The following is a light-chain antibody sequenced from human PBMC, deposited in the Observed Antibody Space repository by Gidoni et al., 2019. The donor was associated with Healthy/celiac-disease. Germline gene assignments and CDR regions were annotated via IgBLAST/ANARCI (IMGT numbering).Light chain of an antibody. Sequence: EIVITQSPATLSVSLGERATLSCRASPSVSSNLAWYQQKPGQAPRLLIYGASTMATGIPARFSGSGSGTEFTLNISSLQSEDFAVYYCQQYNNWPPWTFGQGTKVEIK. CDR2: GAS. J-gene: IGKJ1*01. CDR1: PSVSSN. V-gene: IGKV3-15*01. CDR3: QQYNNWPPWT.